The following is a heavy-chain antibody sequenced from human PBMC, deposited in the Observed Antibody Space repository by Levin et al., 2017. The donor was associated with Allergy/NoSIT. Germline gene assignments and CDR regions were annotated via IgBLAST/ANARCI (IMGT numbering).Heavy chain of an antibody. CDR2: FDPEDGET. J-gene: IGHJ4*02. Sequence: GESLKISCKVSGYTLTELSMHWVRQAPGKGLEWMGGFDPEDGETIYAQKFQGRVTMTEDTSTDTAYMELSSLRSEDTAVYYCATVPVSYWYGSFDYWGQGTLVTVSS. CDR1: GYTLTELS. CDR3: ATVPVSYWYGSFDY. D-gene: IGHD2-8*02. V-gene: IGHV1-24*01.